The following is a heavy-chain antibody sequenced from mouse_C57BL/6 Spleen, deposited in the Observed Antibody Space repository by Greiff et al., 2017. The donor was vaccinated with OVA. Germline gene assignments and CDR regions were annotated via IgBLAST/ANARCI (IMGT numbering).Heavy chain of an antibody. Sequence: EVKLMESGEGLVKPGGSLKLSCAASGFTFSSYAMSWVRQTPEKRLEWVAYISSGGDYIYYADTVKGRFTISRDNARNTLYLQMSSLKSEDTAMYYCTLYGYDGGWYFDVWGTGTTVTVSS. D-gene: IGHD2-2*01. J-gene: IGHJ1*03. V-gene: IGHV5-9-1*02. CDR2: ISSGGDYI. CDR1: GFTFSSYA. CDR3: TLYGYDGGWYFDV.